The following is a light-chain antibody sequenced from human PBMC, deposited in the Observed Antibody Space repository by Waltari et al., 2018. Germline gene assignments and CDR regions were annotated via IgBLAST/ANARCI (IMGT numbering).Light chain of an antibody. V-gene: IGLV3-1*01. Sequence: SFELTPPPSVSVSPGQTATITFSGAILGHKNSCWYQQKPGQSPVLVIYEDNKRPSGIPERFSGSNSGNTATLTISGTQSLDEADYYCQAWDSNTVFGGGTKLTVL. CDR1: ILGHKN. CDR2: EDN. J-gene: IGLJ3*02. CDR3: QAWDSNTV.